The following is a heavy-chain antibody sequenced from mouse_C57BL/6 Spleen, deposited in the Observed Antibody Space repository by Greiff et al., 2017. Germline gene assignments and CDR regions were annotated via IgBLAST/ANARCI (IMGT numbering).Heavy chain of an antibody. Sequence: VQLQQPGTELVKPGASVKLSCKASGYTFTSYWMHWVKQRPGQGLEWIGNINPSNGGTNYNEKFKSKATLTVDKSSSTAYMQLSSLTSEDSAVYYCANPAVDGSSLYWYFDVWGTGTTVTVSS. J-gene: IGHJ1*03. V-gene: IGHV1-53*01. D-gene: IGHD1-1*01. CDR1: GYTFTSYW. CDR3: ANPAVDGSSLYWYFDV. CDR2: INPSNGGT.